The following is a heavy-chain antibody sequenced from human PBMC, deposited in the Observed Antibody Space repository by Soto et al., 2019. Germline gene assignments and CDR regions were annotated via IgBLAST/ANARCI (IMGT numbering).Heavy chain of an antibody. J-gene: IGHJ4*02. CDR2: IYYSGST. V-gene: IGHV4-39*01. CDR1: GGSISSSSYY. D-gene: IGHD2-21*01. Sequence: SETLSLTCTVSGGSISSSSYYWGWIRQPPGKGLEWIGSIYYSGSTYYNPSLKSRVTISVDTSKNQFSLKLSSVTAADTAVYFRACQRLLRLQPEFDIRGQRSLVTVSS. CDR3: ACQRLLRLQPEFDI.